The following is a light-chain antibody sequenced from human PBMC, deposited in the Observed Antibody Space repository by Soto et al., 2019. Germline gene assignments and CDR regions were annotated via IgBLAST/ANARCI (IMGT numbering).Light chain of an antibody. Sequence: DIQMTQSPSRLSASVGDRATITCRASQSIGYWLAWYQQKPGRAPTLLIYAASTLETGVPSRFSGSGYGTEFTLTIARLQPDDSASYYCQQYNSFSKTFGRGTKVDI. CDR3: QQYNSFSKT. CDR1: QSIGYW. J-gene: IGKJ1*01. V-gene: IGKV1-5*01. CDR2: AAS.